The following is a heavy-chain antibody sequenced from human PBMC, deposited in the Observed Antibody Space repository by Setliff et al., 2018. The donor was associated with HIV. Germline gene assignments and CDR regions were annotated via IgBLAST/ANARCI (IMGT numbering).Heavy chain of an antibody. CDR2: TYYSGST. D-gene: IGHD6-19*01. CDR3: ARDPQDTRGWYIYYFDY. J-gene: IGHJ4*02. Sequence: SETLSLPCTVSGGSISSSSYYWGWIRQPPGKGLEWIGSTYYSGSTYYNPSLKSRVTISVDTSTNTAYMELKSLRSDDTAVYYCARDPQDTRGWYIYYFDYWGQGTLVTVSS. CDR1: GGSISSSSYY. V-gene: IGHV4-39*02.